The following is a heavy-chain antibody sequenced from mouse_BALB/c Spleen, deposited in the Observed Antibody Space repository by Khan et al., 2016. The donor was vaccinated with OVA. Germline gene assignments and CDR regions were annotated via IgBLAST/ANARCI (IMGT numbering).Heavy chain of an antibody. J-gene: IGHJ4*01. Sequence: VQLKESGADLVRSGASVKLSCIASGFNIRHYYLHWVKQRPEQGLEWIGWIDPDNGDTEYDPKFQGKATMTADTSSNTAYLQLSSLTSEDTAVYYCTTGWGYAMDYWGQGTPVTVSS. D-gene: IGHD4-1*01. CDR3: TTGWGYAMDY. CDR1: GFNIRHYY. V-gene: IGHV14-4*02. CDR2: IDPDNGDT.